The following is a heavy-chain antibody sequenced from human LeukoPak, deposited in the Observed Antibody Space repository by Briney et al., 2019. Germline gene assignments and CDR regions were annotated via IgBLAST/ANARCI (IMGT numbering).Heavy chain of an antibody. CDR1: GGTFSSYA. CDR3: ARDLVRGAFDY. J-gene: IGHJ4*02. V-gene: IGHV1-69*05. CDR2: IIPIFGTA. Sequence: REASVKVSRKASGGTFSSYAISWVRQAPGQGLEWMGGIIPIFGTANYAQKLQGRVTMTTDTSTSTAYMELRSLRSDDTAVYYCARDLVRGAFDYWGQGTLVTVSS.